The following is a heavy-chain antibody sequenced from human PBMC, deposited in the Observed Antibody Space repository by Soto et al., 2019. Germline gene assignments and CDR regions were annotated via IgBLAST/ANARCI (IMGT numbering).Heavy chain of an antibody. CDR3: ARDRAVYQFDY. Sequence: SETLSLTCAVSGGSISSGGYSWSWIRQPPGKGLEWIGYIYHSGSTYYNPSLKSRVTISVDRSKNQFSLKLSSVTAADTAVYYCARDRAVYQFDYWGQGTLVTVSS. D-gene: IGHD2-8*01. CDR2: IYHSGST. CDR1: GGSISSGGYS. J-gene: IGHJ4*02. V-gene: IGHV4-30-2*01.